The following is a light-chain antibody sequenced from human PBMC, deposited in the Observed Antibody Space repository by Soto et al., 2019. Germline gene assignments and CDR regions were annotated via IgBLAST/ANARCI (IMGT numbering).Light chain of an antibody. CDR2: DVN. Sequence: QSALTQPASVSGSPGQSITISCTGTSSDIGLYNFVSWYQQYPGKAPKLMIFDVNIRPSRVSNRFSGSKSGNAASLTISGLQAEDEADYYCSSYTRSSTVVFGGGTKLTVL. CDR1: SSDIGLYNF. V-gene: IGLV2-14*03. CDR3: SSYTRSSTVV. J-gene: IGLJ2*01.